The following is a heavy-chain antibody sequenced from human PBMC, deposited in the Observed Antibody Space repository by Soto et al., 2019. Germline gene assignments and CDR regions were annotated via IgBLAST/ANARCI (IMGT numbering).Heavy chain of an antibody. D-gene: IGHD3-22*01. CDR2: MSRTGDNT. CDR1: GFTFSSYA. CDR3: AKDQSNSNPLYYFDF. V-gene: IGHV3-23*01. Sequence: GGSLRLSCAASGFTFSSYAMSWVRQAPGKGLEWVSSMSRTGDNTYNADSVKGRFTISRDNSKNTLYLQMNSLRAEDTAIYYCAKDQSNSNPLYYFDFWGPGTLVTVSS. J-gene: IGHJ4*02.